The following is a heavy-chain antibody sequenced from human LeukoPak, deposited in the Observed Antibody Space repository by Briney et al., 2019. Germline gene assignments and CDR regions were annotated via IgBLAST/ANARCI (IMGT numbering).Heavy chain of an antibody. CDR2: IDSSSSTI. Sequence: PGGSLRLSCAVSGFPFTTYNMNWVRQAPGKGLEWVSYIDSSSSTIYYADSVKGRFTVSRDNAKNSLDLQMNSLRSEDTAVYYCAKDMDGYYYDSSGYYPVGLDYWGQGTLVTVSS. D-gene: IGHD3-22*01. CDR1: GFPFTTYN. J-gene: IGHJ4*02. CDR3: AKDMDGYYYDSSGYYPVGLDY. V-gene: IGHV3-48*01.